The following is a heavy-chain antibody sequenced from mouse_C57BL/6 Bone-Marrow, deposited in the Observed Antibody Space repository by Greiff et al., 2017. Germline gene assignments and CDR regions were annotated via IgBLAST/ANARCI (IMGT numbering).Heavy chain of an antibody. V-gene: IGHV1-54*01. CDR3: ARSRDYAFAY. CDR2: INPGRGGT. Sequence: VKLQQSGAELVRPGTSVKVSCKASGYAFTNYLIEWVKQRPGQGLEWIGVINPGRGGTNYNEKFKGKATLTADKSSSTAYMQLSSLTSEDSAVYFCARSRDYAFAYWGQGTLVTVSA. J-gene: IGHJ3*01. CDR1: GYAFTNYL. D-gene: IGHD2-4*01.